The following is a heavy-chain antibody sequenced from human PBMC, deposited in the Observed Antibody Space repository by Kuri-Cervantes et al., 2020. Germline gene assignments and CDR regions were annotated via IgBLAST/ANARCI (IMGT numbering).Heavy chain of an antibody. CDR3: ARGLGGPYFGL. CDR1: GGSFSGYY. Sequence: GSLRLSCAVYGGSFSGYYWSWIRQPPGKGLEWIGEINHSGSTNYNPSLKSRVTISVDTSKNQFSLKVSSVTAADTAVYYCARGLGGPYFGLWGRGTLVTVSS. CDR2: INHSGST. J-gene: IGHJ2*01. V-gene: IGHV4-34*01.